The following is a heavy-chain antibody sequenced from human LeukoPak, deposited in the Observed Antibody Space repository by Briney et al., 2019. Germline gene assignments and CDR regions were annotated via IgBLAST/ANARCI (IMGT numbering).Heavy chain of an antibody. CDR2: ISYDGSNK. D-gene: IGHD5-18*01. J-gene: IGHJ6*02. CDR1: GFTFSSYG. CDR3: AKDRGYVLEGYGMDV. Sequence: QAGGSLRLSCAASGFTFSSYGMHWVRQAPGKGLEWVAVISYDGSNKYYADSVKGRFTISRDNSKNTLYLQMNSLRAEDTAVYYCAKDRGYVLEGYGMDVWGQGTTVTVSS. V-gene: IGHV3-30*18.